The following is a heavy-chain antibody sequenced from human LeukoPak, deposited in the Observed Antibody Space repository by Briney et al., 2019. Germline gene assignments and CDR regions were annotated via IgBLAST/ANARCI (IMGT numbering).Heavy chain of an antibody. CDR1: GLTFSSYG. CDR2: MSSDGSNK. D-gene: IGHD5-18*01. Sequence: GGSLRLSCAASGLTFSSYGMHWVRQAPGKGLEWVAVMSSDGSNKYYADFVKGRFTISRDNSKNTLYLQMNSLRAEDTAVYYCAKGRGGDYSYGSYYLDYWGQGTLVTVSS. J-gene: IGHJ4*02. CDR3: AKGRGGDYSYGSYYLDY. V-gene: IGHV3-30*18.